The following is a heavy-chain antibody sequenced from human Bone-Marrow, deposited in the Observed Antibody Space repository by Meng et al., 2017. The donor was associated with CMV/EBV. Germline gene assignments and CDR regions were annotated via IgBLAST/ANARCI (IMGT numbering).Heavy chain of an antibody. CDR2: ISSSGSTI. CDR3: VRGLSPGYCSSTSCPIDY. CDR1: GFTFSDYY. J-gene: IGHJ4*02. D-gene: IGHD2-2*01. V-gene: IGHV3-11*01. Sequence: GGSLRLSCAASGFTFSDYYMSWIRQAPGKGLEWVSYISSSGSTIYYADSVKGRFTISRDNAKNSLYLQMNSLRAEDTAVYYCVRGLSPGYCSSTSCPIDYWGQGTLVTVSS.